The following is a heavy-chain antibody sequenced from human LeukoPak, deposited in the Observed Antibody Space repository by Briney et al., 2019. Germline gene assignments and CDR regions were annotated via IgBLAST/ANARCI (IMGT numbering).Heavy chain of an antibody. J-gene: IGHJ3*02. V-gene: IGHV4-39*07. Sequence: GSLRLSCAASGFTFSSYAMSWIRQPPGKGLEWIGSIYYSGSTYYNPSLKSRVTISVDTSKNQFSLKLSSVTAADTAVYYCARASGPEGAFDIWGQGTMVTVSS. D-gene: IGHD1-14*01. CDR3: ARASGPEGAFDI. CDR2: IYYSGST. CDR1: GFTFSSYA.